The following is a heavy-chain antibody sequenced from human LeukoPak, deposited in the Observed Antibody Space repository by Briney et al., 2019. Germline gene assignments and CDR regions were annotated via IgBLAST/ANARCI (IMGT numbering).Heavy chain of an antibody. Sequence: GRSLRLSCTVSGFTFGDYAMTWVRQAPGKGLEWVGFIRSKAYGGTTEFAAPVKGRFTISRDDSKSIAYLQMNSLKTEDTAVYYCTTYDPSNYYGMDVWGQGTTVTVS. J-gene: IGHJ6*02. CDR3: TTYDPSNYYGMDV. D-gene: IGHD5-12*01. V-gene: IGHV3-49*04. CDR1: GFTFGDYA. CDR2: IRSKAYGGTT.